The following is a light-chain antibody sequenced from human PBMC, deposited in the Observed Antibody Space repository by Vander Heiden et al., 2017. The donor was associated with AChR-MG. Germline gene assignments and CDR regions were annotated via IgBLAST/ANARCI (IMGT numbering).Light chain of an antibody. CDR1: ESLLFSDGKTY. CDR3: RQSLHLPVT. CDR2: EVS. V-gene: IGKV2D-29*02. J-gene: IGKJ1*01. Sequence: DIVMTQTPLSLSVTPGQAASISCKSSESLLFSDGKTYLYWHLQRPGQSPHLLISEVSNRVSGVPDRFSGSGSGTDFTLKISRVEAEDVGVYYCRQSLHLPVTFGQGTKVEIK.